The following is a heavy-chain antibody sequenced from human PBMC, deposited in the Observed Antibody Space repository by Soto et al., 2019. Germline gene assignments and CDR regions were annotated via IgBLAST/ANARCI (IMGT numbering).Heavy chain of an antibody. CDR2: IRGFSPYT. Sequence: EVQLVESGGGLVKPGGSLRLSCISSGFTFRTYTMNWVRQAPGKGLEWVSGIRGFSPYTFYAESVKGRFTTSRDNAKTSLYLQINSLRAEDTAVYYCARDRGDDAHDYYYNAMDVCGQGTTVTVSS. CDR3: ARDRGDDAHDYYYNAMDV. V-gene: IGHV3-21*01. D-gene: IGHD3-10*01. CDR1: GFTFRTYT. J-gene: IGHJ6*02.